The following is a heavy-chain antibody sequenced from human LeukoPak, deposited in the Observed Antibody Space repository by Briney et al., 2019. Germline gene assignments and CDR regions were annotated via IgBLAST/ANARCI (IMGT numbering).Heavy chain of an antibody. D-gene: IGHD3-9*01. CDR2: INQDGSDK. CDR3: ARRGVRYFDWSPHYYFDY. V-gene: IGHV3-7*01. J-gene: IGHJ4*02. CDR1: GFAFSSYW. Sequence: GGSLRLSCAASGFAFSSYWMSWVRQAPGKGLEWVADINQDGSDKYYVDSVKGRFTISRDNAKNSLYLQMNSLRAEDTAVYYCARRGVRYFDWSPHYYFDYWGQGTLVTVSS.